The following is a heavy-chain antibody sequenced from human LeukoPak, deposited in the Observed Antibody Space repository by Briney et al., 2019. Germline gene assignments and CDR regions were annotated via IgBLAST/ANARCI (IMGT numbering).Heavy chain of an antibody. D-gene: IGHD2-21*01. CDR2: IRSKANSYAT. V-gene: IGHV3-73*01. Sequence: GGSLRLSCAASGFTFSGPAMHWVRQASGEGLEWVGRIRSKANSYATAYAASVKGRFTISRDDSKNTAYLQMNSLKTEDTAVYYCTRHLEVGDWRHYGMDVWGQGTTVTVSS. CDR3: TRHLEVGDWRHYGMDV. CDR1: GFTFSGPA. J-gene: IGHJ6*02.